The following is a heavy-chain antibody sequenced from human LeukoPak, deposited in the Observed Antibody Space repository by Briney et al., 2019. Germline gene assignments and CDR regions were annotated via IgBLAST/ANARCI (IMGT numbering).Heavy chain of an antibody. Sequence: SETLSLTCTVSGDSISSRSYYWGWIRQPPGKGLEWIGSIYYSGSTYYNPSLKSRVTISVNTSKNQFSLKLSSVTAADTAVYYCARGRFGETIYYYMDVWGKGTTVTISS. D-gene: IGHD3-10*01. J-gene: IGHJ6*03. CDR3: ARGRFGETIYYYMDV. CDR2: IYYSGST. V-gene: IGHV4-39*07. CDR1: GDSISSRSYY.